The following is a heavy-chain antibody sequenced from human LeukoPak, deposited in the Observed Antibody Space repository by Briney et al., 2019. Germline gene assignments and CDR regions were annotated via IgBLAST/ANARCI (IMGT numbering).Heavy chain of an antibody. CDR3: ARDKVVGPSNFDY. D-gene: IGHD1-26*01. J-gene: IGHJ4*02. CDR2: IKQDGSEK. CDR1: GFTFSSYW. Sequence: GGSLRLSCAASGFTFSSYWMSWVRQAPGKGLEWVANIKQDGSEKYYVDSVKGRFTISRDNAKNSLYLRMNSLRAEDTAVYYCARDKVVGPSNFDYWGQGTLVTVSS. V-gene: IGHV3-7*01.